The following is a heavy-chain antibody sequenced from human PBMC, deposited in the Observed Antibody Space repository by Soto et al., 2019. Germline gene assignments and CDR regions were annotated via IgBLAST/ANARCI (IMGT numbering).Heavy chain of an antibody. CDR1: GFTFSSFA. CDR2: ISGSGDGT. J-gene: IGHJ4*02. D-gene: IGHD5-18*01. V-gene: IGHV3-23*01. CDR3: AGPGYSSQDY. Sequence: GGSLRLSCAASGFTFSSFALSWVRQAPGKGLEWVSAISGSGDGTDYADSVKGRFTISRDNSRNTLYLQMNSLRAEDTAIYYCAGPGYSSQDYWGQGTLVTVSS.